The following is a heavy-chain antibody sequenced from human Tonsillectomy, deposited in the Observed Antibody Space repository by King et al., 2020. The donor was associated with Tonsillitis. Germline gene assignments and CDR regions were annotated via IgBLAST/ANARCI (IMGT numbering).Heavy chain of an antibody. D-gene: IGHD4-17*01. CDR3: AREVEFMDYGVPDAFDI. Sequence: VQLVESGGGLVQPGVSLRLSCAASGFTFSIFWMHWVRQAPGKGLLWVSRINSDGSTTSYADSVKGRFTISRDNAKNTLYLQMNSLRAEDTAVYYCAREVEFMDYGVPDAFDIWGQGTMVTVSS. V-gene: IGHV3-74*01. CDR2: INSDGSTT. CDR1: GFTFSIFW. J-gene: IGHJ3*02.